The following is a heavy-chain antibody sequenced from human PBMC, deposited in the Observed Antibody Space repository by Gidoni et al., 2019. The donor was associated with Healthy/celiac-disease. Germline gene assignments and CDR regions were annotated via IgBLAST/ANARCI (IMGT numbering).Heavy chain of an antibody. CDR3: TSHDYGGDSDFDY. Sequence: EVQLVESGGGLVQPGGSLKLSCAASGFTFSGSAVHWVRQASGKGLEWVGRIRSNANNYATAYAASVKGRFTISRDDSKNTAFLQMNSLKTEDTAVYYCTSHDYGGDSDFDYWGQGTLVTVSS. D-gene: IGHD4-17*01. CDR1: GFTFSGSA. J-gene: IGHJ4*02. V-gene: IGHV3-73*02. CDR2: IRSNANNYAT.